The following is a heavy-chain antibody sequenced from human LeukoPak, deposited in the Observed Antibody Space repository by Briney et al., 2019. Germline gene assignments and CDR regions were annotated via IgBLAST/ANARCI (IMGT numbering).Heavy chain of an antibody. J-gene: IGHJ4*02. CDR2: IYPGDSDT. Sequence: GESLKFSCKGSGYSFTSYWIGWVRQMPGKGMEWMGIIYPGDSDTRYSPSFQGQVTISADKSISTAYLQWSSLKASDTAMYYCARLHYDFWSGYLDTGDYYFDYWGQGTLVTVSS. CDR1: GYSFTSYW. D-gene: IGHD3-3*01. V-gene: IGHV5-51*01. CDR3: ARLHYDFWSGYLDTGDYYFDY.